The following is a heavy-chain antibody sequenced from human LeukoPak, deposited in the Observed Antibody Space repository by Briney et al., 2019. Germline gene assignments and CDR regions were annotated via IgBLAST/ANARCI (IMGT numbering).Heavy chain of an antibody. V-gene: IGHV3-23*01. D-gene: IGHD3-22*01. CDR2: ISGSGDST. Sequence: GGSLRLSCAASGFTFSSYAMSWVRQAPGKGLEWVSAISGSGDSTYYADSVKGRFTISRDNSKNTLYLQMNSLRAEDTAVYYCAKDSSGYYSPYYFDYWGQGTLVTVSS. J-gene: IGHJ4*02. CDR3: AKDSSGYYSPYYFDY. CDR1: GFTFSSYA.